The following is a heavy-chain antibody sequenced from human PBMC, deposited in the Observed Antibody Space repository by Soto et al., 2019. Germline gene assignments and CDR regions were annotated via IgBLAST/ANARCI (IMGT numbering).Heavy chain of an antibody. J-gene: IGHJ4*02. CDR2: ISGSGGST. V-gene: IGHV3-23*01. D-gene: IGHD3-9*01. Sequence: GGSLRLSCAASGFTFSSYAMSWVRQAPGKGLEWVSAISGSGGSTYYADSVKGRFTISRDNSKNTLYLQMNSLRAEDTAVYYCAKAGRYFDWLLSPLYYWGQGTLVTVSS. CDR1: GFTFSSYA. CDR3: AKAGRYFDWLLSPLYY.